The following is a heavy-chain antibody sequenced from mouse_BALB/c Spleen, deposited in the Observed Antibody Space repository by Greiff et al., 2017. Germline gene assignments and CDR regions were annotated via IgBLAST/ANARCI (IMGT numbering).Heavy chain of an antibody. V-gene: IGHV14-3*02. D-gene: IGHD2-2*01. CDR3: ARSPYGYDRYFDY. Sequence: EVQLQQSGDDLVKPGASVKLSCTASGFNIKDTYMHWVKQRPEQGLEWIGRIDPANGNTKYDPKFQGKATITADTSSNTAYLQLSSLTSEDTAVYYCARSPYGYDRYFDYWGQGTTLTVSS. J-gene: IGHJ2*01. CDR1: GFNIKDTY. CDR2: IDPANGNT.